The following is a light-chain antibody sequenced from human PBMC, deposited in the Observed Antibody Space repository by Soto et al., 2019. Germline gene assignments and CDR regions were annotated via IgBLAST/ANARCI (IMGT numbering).Light chain of an antibody. CDR2: GNS. CDR1: SSNIGAGYD. Sequence: QSVLTQPPSVSGAPGQRVTISCTGSSSNIGAGYDVHWYQQLPGTAPKLLIYGNSNRPSGVPDRFSGSKSGTSASLAITGLQAEDEADYYCQSYDSSLSGSNWVFGGGTQLTV. CDR3: QSYDSSLSGSNWV. J-gene: IGLJ3*02. V-gene: IGLV1-40*01.